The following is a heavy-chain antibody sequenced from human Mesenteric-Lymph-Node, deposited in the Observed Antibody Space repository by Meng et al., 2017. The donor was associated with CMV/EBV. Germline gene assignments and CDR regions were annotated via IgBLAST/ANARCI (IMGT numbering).Heavy chain of an antibody. Sequence: PKESGPGLVKPSETRSLSCIVSGDSISNSTYYWTWIRQPPGKGLEWIGSVHHSGTTYYNPSLKGRLTISVDTSANLFSLRLTTVTAADTATYYCARRGNYDSDYSEYWGQGTLVTVSS. J-gene: IGHJ4*02. CDR2: VHHSGTT. D-gene: IGHD3-22*01. CDR1: GDSISNSTYY. V-gene: IGHV4-39*01. CDR3: ARRGNYDSDYSEY.